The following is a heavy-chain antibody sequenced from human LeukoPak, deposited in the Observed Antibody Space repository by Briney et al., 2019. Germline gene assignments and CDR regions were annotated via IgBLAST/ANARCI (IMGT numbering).Heavy chain of an antibody. V-gene: IGHV1-18*01. CDR3: ARGVGYLDWLLMGYFDY. CDR2: ISAYNGNT. CDR1: GYTFTSYG. Sequence: GASVKVSCKASGYTFTSYGISWVRQAPGQGLEWMGWISAYNGNTNYAQKLQGRVTMTTDTSTSTAYMELRSLRSDDTAVYYCARGVGYLDWLLMGYFDYWGQGTLVTVSS. J-gene: IGHJ4*02. D-gene: IGHD3-9*01.